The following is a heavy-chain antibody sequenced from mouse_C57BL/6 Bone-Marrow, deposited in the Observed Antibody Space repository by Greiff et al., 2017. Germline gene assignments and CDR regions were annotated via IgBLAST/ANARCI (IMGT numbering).Heavy chain of an antibody. D-gene: IGHD2-3*01. Sequence: QVQLKQSGAELVKPGASVKMSCKASGYTFTSYWITWVKQRPGQGLEWIGDIYPGSGSTNYNEKLKSKATLTVDTSSSTAYMQLSSLTSEDSAVYYCARIHDGYWGQGTTLTVSS. J-gene: IGHJ2*01. V-gene: IGHV1-55*01. CDR3: ARIHDGY. CDR2: IYPGSGST. CDR1: GYTFTSYW.